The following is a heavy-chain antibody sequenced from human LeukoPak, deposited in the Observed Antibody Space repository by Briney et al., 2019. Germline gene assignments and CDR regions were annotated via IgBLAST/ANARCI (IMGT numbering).Heavy chain of an antibody. Sequence: NPSETLSLTCTVSGGSISSYYWSWIRQPPGKGLEWIGYIYYSGSTNYNPSLKSRVTISVDTSKNQFSLKLSSVTAADTAVYYCARGIAVASVGDWFDPWGQGTLVTVSS. CDR3: ARGIAVASVGDWFDP. J-gene: IGHJ5*02. V-gene: IGHV4-59*01. D-gene: IGHD6-19*01. CDR2: IYYSGST. CDR1: GGSISSYY.